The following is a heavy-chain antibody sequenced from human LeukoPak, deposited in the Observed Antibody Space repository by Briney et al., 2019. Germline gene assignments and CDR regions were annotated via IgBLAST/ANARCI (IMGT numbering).Heavy chain of an antibody. CDR3: ARVSLFYYDSSGYYFDY. Sequence: SETLSLTCTVSGDSMSSRHYCWGWLRQPAGKGLEWIESMYYSGSTYYHPSLKRRFTITVETTKNQFSLKLRYVTAAGTAVYYCARVSLFYYDSSGYYFDYWGQGTLVTVSS. CDR2: MYYSGST. D-gene: IGHD3-22*01. V-gene: IGHV4-39*07. CDR1: GDSMSSRHYC. J-gene: IGHJ4*02.